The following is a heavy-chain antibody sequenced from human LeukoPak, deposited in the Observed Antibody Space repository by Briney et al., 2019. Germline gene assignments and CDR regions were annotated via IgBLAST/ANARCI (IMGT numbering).Heavy chain of an antibody. CDR1: GYTFTGYY. V-gene: IGHV1-2*02. CDR3: ARDDYIWGSYRSQGSFDC. D-gene: IGHD3-16*02. J-gene: IGHJ4*02. Sequence: GASVKVSCKASGYTFTGYYMHWVRQAPGQGLEWMGWINPNSGGTNYAQKLQGRVTMTRDTSISTAYMELSRLRSDDTAVYYCARDDYIWGSYRSQGSFDCWGQGTLVTVSS. CDR2: INPNSGGT.